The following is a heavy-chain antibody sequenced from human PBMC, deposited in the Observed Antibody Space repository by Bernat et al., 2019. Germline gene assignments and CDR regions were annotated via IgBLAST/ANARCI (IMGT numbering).Heavy chain of an antibody. CDR1: GFSVTRNH. CDR3: VGYGGNSV. Sequence: EVQLVESGGDLVQPGGSLRLSCAVSGFSVTRNHVGWVRQASGKGLEWVSFIYGAEITTYGDSVKGRFTISRENSKNTVYLQMNKVRAEDTALYYCVGYGGNSVWGQGTRVTVSS. D-gene: IGHD2-21*02. V-gene: IGHV3-66*01. J-gene: IGHJ4*02. CDR2: IYGAEIT.